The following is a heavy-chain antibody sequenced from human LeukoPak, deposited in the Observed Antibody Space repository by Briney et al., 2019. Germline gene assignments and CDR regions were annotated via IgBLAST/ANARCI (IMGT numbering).Heavy chain of an antibody. CDR2: INHSGST. V-gene: IGHV4-34*01. CDR3: AKDGEYCSSTSCYWNYYYYMDV. D-gene: IGHD2-2*01. J-gene: IGHJ6*03. Sequence: PSETLSLTCAVYGGSFSGYYWSWIRQPPGKGLEWIGEINHSGSTNYNPSLKSRVTISVDTSKNQFSLKLSSVTAADTAVYYCAKDGEYCSSTSCYWNYYYYMDVWGKGTAVTVSS. CDR1: GGSFSGYY.